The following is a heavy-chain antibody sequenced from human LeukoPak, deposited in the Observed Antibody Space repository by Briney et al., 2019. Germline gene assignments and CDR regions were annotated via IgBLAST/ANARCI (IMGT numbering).Heavy chain of an antibody. Sequence: SETLSLTCTVSGYSISSGYYWGWIRQPPGKGLEWIGSIYHSGSTYYNPSLKSRVTISVDTSKNQFSLKLSSVTAADTAVYYCARKQQLVLYWYFDLWGRGTLVTVSS. D-gene: IGHD6-13*01. J-gene: IGHJ2*01. V-gene: IGHV4-38-2*02. CDR1: GYSISSGYY. CDR2: IYHSGST. CDR3: ARKQQLVLYWYFDL.